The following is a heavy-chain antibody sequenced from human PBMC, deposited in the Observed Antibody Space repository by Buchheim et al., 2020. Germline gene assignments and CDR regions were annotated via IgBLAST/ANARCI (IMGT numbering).Heavy chain of an antibody. Sequence: QMQLVQSGPEVKKPGTSVKVSCKASGFTFTSSAMQWVRQARGQRLEWIGWIVVGSGNTNYAQKFQERVTITRDMSTSTAYMELSSLRSEDTAVYYCAAPMPYCSGGSCSQAYYYYGMDVWGQGTT. J-gene: IGHJ6*02. CDR2: IVVGSGNT. CDR3: AAPMPYCSGGSCSQAYYYYGMDV. D-gene: IGHD2-15*01. CDR1: GFTFTSSA. V-gene: IGHV1-58*02.